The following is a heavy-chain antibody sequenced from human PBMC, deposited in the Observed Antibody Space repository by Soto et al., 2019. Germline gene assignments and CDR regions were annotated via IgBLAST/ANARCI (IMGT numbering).Heavy chain of an antibody. Sequence: QVQLQESGPGLVKPSETLSLTCTVSGGSVSSGNHYWSWIRQPPGKELEFIAYVFYSGSANYNPSLKSRVTTSIDTSNNHFSLNLRSVTAADTAVYYCARGRGYGYGIDYWGQGTLVTVSS. CDR2: VFYSGSA. D-gene: IGHD5-18*01. CDR3: ARGRGYGYGIDY. J-gene: IGHJ4*02. V-gene: IGHV4-61*03. CDR1: GGSVSSGNHY.